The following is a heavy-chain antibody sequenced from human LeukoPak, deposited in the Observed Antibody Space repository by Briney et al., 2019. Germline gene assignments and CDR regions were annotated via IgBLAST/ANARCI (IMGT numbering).Heavy chain of an antibody. D-gene: IGHD3-10*01. J-gene: IGHJ3*02. CDR2: INHSGST. CDR3: ARVLLWFGELLNDAFDI. V-gene: IGHV4-34*01. CDR1: GGSFSGYY. Sequence: PSETLSLTCAVYGGSFSGYYWSWIRQPPGKGLEWIGEINHSGSTNYNPSLKSRVTISVDTSKNQFSLQLNSVTPEDTAVYYCARVLLWFGELLNDAFDIWGQGTMVTVSS.